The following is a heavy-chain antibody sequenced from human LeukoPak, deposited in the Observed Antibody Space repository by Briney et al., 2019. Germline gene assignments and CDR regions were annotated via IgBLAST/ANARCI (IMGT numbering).Heavy chain of an antibody. CDR2: ISGSGGST. Sequence: GGSMRLSCAASGFTFSSYAMSWVRQAPGKGLEWVSAISGSGGSTYYADSVKGRFTISRDNSKNTLYLQMNSLRAEDTAVYYCAAPGGSSSSPWFDPWGQGTLVTVSS. CDR3: AAPGGSSSSPWFDP. J-gene: IGHJ5*02. V-gene: IGHV3-23*01. CDR1: GFTFSSYA. D-gene: IGHD6-6*01.